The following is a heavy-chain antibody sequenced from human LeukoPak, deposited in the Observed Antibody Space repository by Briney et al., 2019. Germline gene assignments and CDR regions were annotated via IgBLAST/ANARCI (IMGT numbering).Heavy chain of an antibody. J-gene: IGHJ4*02. D-gene: IGHD3-10*01. Sequence: SETLSLTCSVSGGSIRNYFWSWIRQPAGKGLEWIGNIYYSGSTYYNMFLNSRVTISVDTSKNHFSLQLRSLTAADTAVYYCGVMIRGTFDYWGQGTLVTVSS. CDR2: IYYSGST. V-gene: IGHV4-59*04. CDR3: GVMIRGTFDY. CDR1: GGSIRNYF.